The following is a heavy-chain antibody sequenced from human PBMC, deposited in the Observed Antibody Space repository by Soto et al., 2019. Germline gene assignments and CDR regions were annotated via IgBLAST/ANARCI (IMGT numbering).Heavy chain of an antibody. J-gene: IGHJ6*02. CDR3: ARDGRVSFYYYGMDV. CDR1: GYTFSNYG. V-gene: IGHV1-18*01. Sequence: QVILVQSGAEVKRPGASVKVSCKASGYTFSNYGITWVRQAPGHGLEWLGWVTAFNGDTNYAQNVQGRVTLTTDTSTETAYMELRSLRPDDTAVYYCARDGRVSFYYYGMDVWGQGTTVIVSS. CDR2: VTAFNGDT.